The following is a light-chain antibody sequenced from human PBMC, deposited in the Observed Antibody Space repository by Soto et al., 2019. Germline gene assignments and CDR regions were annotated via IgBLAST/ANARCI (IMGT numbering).Light chain of an antibody. CDR1: QSVSSSY. J-gene: IGKJ1*01. CDR2: GAS. Sequence: EIVLTQSPGTLSLSPGERATLSCRASQSVSSSYLAWYQQKPGQAPRLLISGASTRATGFPDRFSGSGSGTDFTLTISRPEPEDFAVYYCQQYGNSRWTFGQGTKVEIK. CDR3: QQYGNSRWT. V-gene: IGKV3-20*01.